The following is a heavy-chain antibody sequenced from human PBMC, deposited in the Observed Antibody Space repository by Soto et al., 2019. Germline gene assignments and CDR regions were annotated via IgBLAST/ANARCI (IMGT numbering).Heavy chain of an antibody. CDR3: ARIYSSHDAFDI. CDR1: GGSVSSGSYY. V-gene: IGHV4-61*01. D-gene: IGHD6-13*01. J-gene: IGHJ3*02. Sequence: SETLSLTRTVSGGSVSSGSYYWSWIRQPPGKGLEWIGYIYYSGSTNYNPSLKSRVTISVDTSKNQFSLKLSSVTAADTAVYYCARIYSSHDAFDIWGQGTMVTVSS. CDR2: IYYSGST.